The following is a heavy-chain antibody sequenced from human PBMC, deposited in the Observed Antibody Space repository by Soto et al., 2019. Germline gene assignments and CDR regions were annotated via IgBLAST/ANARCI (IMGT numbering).Heavy chain of an antibody. D-gene: IGHD6-6*01. CDR1: GFTFSDYY. CDR3: ARGRSSPHY. J-gene: IGHJ4*02. V-gene: IGHV3-11*06. CDR2: ISSSSSYT. Sequence: GGSLRLSCAASGFTFSDYYMSWIRQAPGKGLEWVSYISSSSSYTNYADSVKGRFTISRDNAKNSLHLQMNSLRAEDTAVYYCARGRSSPHYWGQGTLVTVSS.